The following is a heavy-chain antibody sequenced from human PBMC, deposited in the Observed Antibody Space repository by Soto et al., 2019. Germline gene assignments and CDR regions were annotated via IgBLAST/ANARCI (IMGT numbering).Heavy chain of an antibody. Sequence: GASVKVSCKASGYTFTSYYMHWVRQAPGQGLEWMGIINPSGGSTSYAQKFQGRVTMTRDTSTSTVYMELSSLRSEDTAVYYCARVPRYCISTSCSSYFDYWGQGTLVTVSS. V-gene: IGHV1-46*03. D-gene: IGHD2-2*01. CDR1: GYTFTSYY. CDR3: ARVPRYCISTSCSSYFDY. CDR2: INPSGGST. J-gene: IGHJ4*02.